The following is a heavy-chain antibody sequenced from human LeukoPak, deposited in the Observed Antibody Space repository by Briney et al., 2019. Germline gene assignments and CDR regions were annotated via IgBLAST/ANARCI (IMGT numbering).Heavy chain of an antibody. Sequence: PGRSLRLSCAASGFTFSSYGMHWVRQAPGKGLEWVAVIWYDGSNKYYADSVKGRFTISRDNSKNTLYLQMNSLRAEDTAVYYCARGEAVQGSSWPFDYWGQGTLVTVSS. CDR2: IWYDGSNK. CDR3: ARGEAVQGSSWPFDY. V-gene: IGHV3-33*01. D-gene: IGHD6-13*01. J-gene: IGHJ4*02. CDR1: GFTFSSYG.